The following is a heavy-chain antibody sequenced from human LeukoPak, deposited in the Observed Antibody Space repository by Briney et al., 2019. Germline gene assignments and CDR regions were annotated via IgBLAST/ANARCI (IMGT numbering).Heavy chain of an antibody. D-gene: IGHD4-11*01. V-gene: IGHV4-34*01. CDR1: GGSFSGYY. CDR3: AREVYSGPYNWFDP. CDR2: INHSGST. J-gene: IGHJ5*02. Sequence: PSETLSLTCAVYGGSFSGYYWNWIRQPPGKGLEWIGEINHSGSTNYNPSLKSRVTISVDTSKNQFSLKLSSVTAADTAVYYCAREVYSGPYNWFDPWGQGTLVTVSS.